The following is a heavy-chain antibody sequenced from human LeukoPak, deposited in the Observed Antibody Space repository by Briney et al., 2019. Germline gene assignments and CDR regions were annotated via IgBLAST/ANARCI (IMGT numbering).Heavy chain of an antibody. D-gene: IGHD3-22*01. V-gene: IGHV3-30*18. CDR1: GFTFSSYG. Sequence: GGSLRLSRAASGFTFSSYGMHWVRQAPGKGLEWVAVISYDGSNKYYADSVKGRFTISRDNSKNTLYLQMNSLRAEDTAVYYCAKDTDYYDSSGYYYFDYWGQGTLVTVSS. CDR2: ISYDGSNK. J-gene: IGHJ4*02. CDR3: AKDTDYYDSSGYYYFDY.